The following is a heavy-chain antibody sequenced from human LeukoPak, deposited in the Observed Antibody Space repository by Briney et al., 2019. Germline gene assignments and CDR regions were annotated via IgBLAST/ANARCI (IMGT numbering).Heavy chain of an antibody. CDR1: GGSFSGYY. V-gene: IGHV4-34*01. D-gene: IGHD3-10*01. J-gene: IGHJ4*02. CDR3: ARSITMVRGVDVFDY. CDR2: INHSGST. Sequence: SETLSLTCAVYGGSFSGYYWSWIRQPPGKGLEWIGEINHSGSTNYNPSLKSRVTISVDTSKNQFSLKLSSVTAADTAVYYCARSITMVRGVDVFDYWGQGTLVTVSS.